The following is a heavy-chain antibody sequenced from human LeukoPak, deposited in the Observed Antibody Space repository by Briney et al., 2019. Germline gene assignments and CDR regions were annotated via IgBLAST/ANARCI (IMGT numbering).Heavy chain of an antibody. Sequence: GGSLXLSCAASGFTFSSYWMSWVRQAPGKGLEWVANIKQDESEKYYVDSVKGRFTISRDNAKNSLYLQMNYLRAEDTAVYYCAREYGGSYFFDYWGQGTLVTVSS. CDR1: GFTFSSYW. D-gene: IGHD1-26*01. J-gene: IGHJ4*02. CDR3: AREYGGSYFFDY. V-gene: IGHV3-7*01. CDR2: IKQDESEK.